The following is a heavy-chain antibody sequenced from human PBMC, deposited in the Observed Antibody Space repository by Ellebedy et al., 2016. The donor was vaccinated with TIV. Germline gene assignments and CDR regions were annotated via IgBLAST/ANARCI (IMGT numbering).Heavy chain of an antibody. CDR1: GGSFSGYY. Sequence: SETLSLTCAVYGGSFSGYYWIWNRQPPGKGLEWIGEINHSGSTSYNPSLKSRVTISIDMSKNQFSLKLSSVTAADTAVYYCAGGSYSPYGMDVWGQGTTVTVSS. V-gene: IGHV4-34*01. J-gene: IGHJ6*02. CDR3: AGGSYSPYGMDV. CDR2: INHSGST. D-gene: IGHD1-26*01.